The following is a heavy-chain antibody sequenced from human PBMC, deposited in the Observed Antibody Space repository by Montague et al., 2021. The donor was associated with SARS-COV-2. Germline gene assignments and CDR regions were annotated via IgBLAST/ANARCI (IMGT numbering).Heavy chain of an antibody. CDR1: GGSISSGSYY. CDR3: ARDRESYDASDYSGVYYYYGMDV. Sequence: TLSLTCTVSGGSISSGSYYWTWIRQPAGKGLEWIGRIYTSGSANYNASLKSRVTISLDTSKNQFSLKLSSVTAADTAVYYCARDRESYDASDYSGVYYYYGMDVWGKGTTVTVSS. J-gene: IGHJ6*04. D-gene: IGHD3-22*01. CDR2: IYTSGSA. V-gene: IGHV4-61*02.